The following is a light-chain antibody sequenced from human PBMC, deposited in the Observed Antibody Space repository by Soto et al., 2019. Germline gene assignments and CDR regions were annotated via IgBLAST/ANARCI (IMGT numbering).Light chain of an antibody. CDR2: TNT. CDR3: ASWDDSLNGPV. Sequence: QSVLTQPRSASGTPGQRVTIFCSGSSSNVGGNPVNWYQHVPTTAPKLLIYTNTQRPSGVPDRFSGSKSGTSASLAISGLQSEDEADYYCASWDDSLNGPVFGTGTKLTVL. CDR1: SSNVGGNP. J-gene: IGLJ1*01. V-gene: IGLV1-44*01.